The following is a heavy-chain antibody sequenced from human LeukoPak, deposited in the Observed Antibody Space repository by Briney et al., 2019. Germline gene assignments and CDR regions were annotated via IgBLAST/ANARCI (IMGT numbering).Heavy chain of an antibody. D-gene: IGHD2-8*01. V-gene: IGHV3-48*03. CDR1: GFTFSSYE. CDR3: AKKWWPHDY. J-gene: IGHJ4*02. Sequence: GGSLRLSCAASGFTFSSYEMNWVRQAPGKGLEWVSYISSSGSTIYYADSVKGRFTISRDNSKNTLYLQMNSLRAEDTAVYYCAKKWWPHDYWGQGTLVTVSS. CDR2: ISSSGSTI.